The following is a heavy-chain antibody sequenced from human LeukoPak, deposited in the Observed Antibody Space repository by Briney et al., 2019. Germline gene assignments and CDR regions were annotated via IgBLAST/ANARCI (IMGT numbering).Heavy chain of an antibody. CDR2: INSDGSST. CDR3: AKDLEDYYDSSGYYYDY. D-gene: IGHD3-22*01. CDR1: GFTFSSYW. Sequence: PGGSLRLSCAASGFTFSSYWMHWVRQAPGKGLVWVSRINSDGSSTSYADSVTGRFTISRDNSKNTLYLQMNSLRAEDTAVYYCAKDLEDYYDSSGYYYDYWGQGTLVTVSS. V-gene: IGHV3-74*01. J-gene: IGHJ4*02.